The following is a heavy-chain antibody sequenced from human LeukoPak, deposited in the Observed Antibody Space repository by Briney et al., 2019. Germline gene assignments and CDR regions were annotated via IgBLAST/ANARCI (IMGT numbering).Heavy chain of an antibody. J-gene: IGHJ6*03. D-gene: IGHD6-25*01. CDR1: GFTFSSYW. V-gene: IGHV3-74*01. CDR2: INTDGSST. Sequence: GGSLRLSCAASGFTFSSYWMHWVRQAPGKGLVWVSRINTDGSSTSYADSVKGRFTISRDNAKNTLYLQMNSLRAEDTAVYYCARRSGGWGRDYYYYMDVWGKGTTVTVSS. CDR3: ARRSGGWGRDYYYYMDV.